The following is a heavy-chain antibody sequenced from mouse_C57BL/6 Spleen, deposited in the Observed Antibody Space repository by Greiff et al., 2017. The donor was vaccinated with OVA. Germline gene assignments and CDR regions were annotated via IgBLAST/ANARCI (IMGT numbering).Heavy chain of an antibody. CDR2: IRNKANGYTT. J-gene: IGHJ2*01. CDR1: GFTFTDYY. D-gene: IGHD4-1*01. Sequence: DVKLVESGGGLVQPGGSLSLSCAASGFTFTDYYMSWVRQPPGKALEWLGFIRNKANGYTTEYSASVKGRFTISRDNSQSILYLQMNALRAEDSATYYCARLTGTVLDYWGQGTTLTVSS. V-gene: IGHV7-3*01. CDR3: ARLTGTVLDY.